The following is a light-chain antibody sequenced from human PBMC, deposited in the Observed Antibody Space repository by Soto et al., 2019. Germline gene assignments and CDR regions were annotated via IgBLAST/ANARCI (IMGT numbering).Light chain of an antibody. J-gene: IGKJ2*03. V-gene: IGKV3-20*01. CDR2: GTS. CDR1: QSVSSNY. CDR3: QQYGNSPRYS. Sequence: EIVLTQSPGTLSLSLGERATLSCRASQSVSSNYLAWYQQKPCQAPRLLIYGTSSRATGIPDRFSGSGSGTDFTLTISRLEPEDFAVYYCQQYGNSPRYSFGQGTKLEIK.